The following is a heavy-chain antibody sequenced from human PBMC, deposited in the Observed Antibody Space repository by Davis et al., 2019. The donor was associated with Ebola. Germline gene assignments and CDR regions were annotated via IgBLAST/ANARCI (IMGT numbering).Heavy chain of an antibody. J-gene: IGHJ6*02. D-gene: IGHD2/OR15-2a*01. V-gene: IGHV5-10-1*01. CDR1: GYSFTNYW. CDR3: TRHFVGKLFGMDV. Sequence: GGSLRLSCKGSGYSFTNYWTSWVRHMPGKGLGWKGRIDTSDSYTNYSPSFQGHVTISTDKSINTAYLQWNSLKASDTAMYFCTRHFVGKLFGMDVWGQGTMVIVAS. CDR2: IDTSDSYT.